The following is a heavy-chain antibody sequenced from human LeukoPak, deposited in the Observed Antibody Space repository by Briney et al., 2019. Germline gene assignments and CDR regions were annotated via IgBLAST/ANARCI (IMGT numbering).Heavy chain of an antibody. D-gene: IGHD5-18*01. J-gene: IGHJ4*02. V-gene: IGHV4-4*07. CDR3: ARGTVEGWYSYGLDY. Sequence: SETLSLTCTVSGGSISSYYWSWIRQPAGKGLEWIGRIYTSGSTNYKPSLKSRVTMSVDTSKNQFSLKLSSVTAADTAVYYCARGTVEGWYSYGLDYWGQGTLVTVSS. CDR2: IYTSGST. CDR1: GGSISSYY.